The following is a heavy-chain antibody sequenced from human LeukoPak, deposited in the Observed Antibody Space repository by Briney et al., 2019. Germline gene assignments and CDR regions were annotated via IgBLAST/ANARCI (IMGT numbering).Heavy chain of an antibody. CDR1: GFSFRDYW. J-gene: IGHJ3*02. CDR2: ISGSGGST. D-gene: IGHD3-3*01. V-gene: IGHV3-23*01. Sequence: GGSLRLSCAASGFSFRDYWMSWVRQAPGKGLEWVSVISGSGGSTYYADSVKGRFTISRDNSKNTLYLQMNSLRAEDTAVYYCAKDWHHTSRSSGYDAFDIWGQGTMVTVSS. CDR3: AKDWHHTSRSSGYDAFDI.